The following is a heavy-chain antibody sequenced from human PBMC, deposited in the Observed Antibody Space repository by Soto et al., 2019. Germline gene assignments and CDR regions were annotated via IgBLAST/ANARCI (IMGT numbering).Heavy chain of an antibody. D-gene: IGHD3-22*01. J-gene: IGHJ3*02. CDR3: ASWGEVVDLDAFDI. CDR1: GFTFSSYS. V-gene: IGHV3-48*02. CDR2: ISSSSSTI. Sequence: EVQLVESGGGLVQPGGSLRLSCAASGFTFSSYSMNWVRQAPGKGLEWVSYISSSSSTIYYADSVKGRFTISRDNAKNSLYLQMTSLRDEDTAVYYWASWGEVVDLDAFDIWGQGTMVTVSS.